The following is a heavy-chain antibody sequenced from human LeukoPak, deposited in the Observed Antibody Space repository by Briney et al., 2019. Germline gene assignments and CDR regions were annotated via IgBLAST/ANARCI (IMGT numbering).Heavy chain of an antibody. Sequence: ASVKVSCKASGYTFTGYYMHWVRQAPGQGLEWMGRINPNSGGTNYAQKFQGRVTMTRDTSISTAYMELSRLRSDDTAVYYCARAPPHPAAAMVPGDNYYYYMDVWGKGTTVTVSS. D-gene: IGHD5-18*01. CDR3: ARAPPHPAAAMVPGDNYYYYMDV. CDR2: INPNSGGT. V-gene: IGHV1-2*06. J-gene: IGHJ6*03. CDR1: GYTFTGYY.